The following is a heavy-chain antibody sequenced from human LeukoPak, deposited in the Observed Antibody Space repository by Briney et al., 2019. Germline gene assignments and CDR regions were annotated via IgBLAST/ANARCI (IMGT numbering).Heavy chain of an antibody. CDR1: GFTFSNYV. V-gene: IGHV3-7*01. D-gene: IGHD2-15*01. Sequence: GGSLRLSCAASGFTFSNYVMSWVRQAPGKGLEWVAYIRQDGTEQDYVDSVKGRFTISRDNAKNSLYLQMHSLRAEDTAVYYCAKDRDIVVVVAATFDYWGQGTLVTVSS. J-gene: IGHJ4*02. CDR2: IRQDGTEQ. CDR3: AKDRDIVVVVAATFDY.